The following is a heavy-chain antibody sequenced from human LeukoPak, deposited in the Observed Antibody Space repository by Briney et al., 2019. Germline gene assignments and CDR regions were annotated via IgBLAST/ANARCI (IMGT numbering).Heavy chain of an antibody. CDR3: ARLWSGYYIPYYFDY. V-gene: IGHV4-34*01. D-gene: IGHD3-3*01. CDR2: INHSGST. CDR1: GGSFSDYY. Sequence: TSETLSLTCAVYGGSFSDYYWSWIRQPPGKGLEWIGEINHSGSTNYNPSLKSRVTISVDTSKNQFSLKLSSVTAADTAVYYCARLWSGYYIPYYFDYWGQGTLVTVSS. J-gene: IGHJ4*02.